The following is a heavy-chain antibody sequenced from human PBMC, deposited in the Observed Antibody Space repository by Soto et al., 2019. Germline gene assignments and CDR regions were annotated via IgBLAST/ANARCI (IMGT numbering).Heavy chain of an antibody. D-gene: IGHD3-22*01. CDR1: GGSISSGGYY. Sequence: SETLSLTCTVSGGSISSGGYYWSWIRQPPGKGLEWIGYIYYSGSTYYNPSLKSRVTISVDTSKNQFSLKLSSVTAADTAVYYCAREPYYYDSSGYYKRYYYYGMDVWGQGTTVTVSS. CDR3: AREPYYYDSSGYYKRYYYYGMDV. CDR2: IYYSGST. V-gene: IGHV4-30-4*01. J-gene: IGHJ6*02.